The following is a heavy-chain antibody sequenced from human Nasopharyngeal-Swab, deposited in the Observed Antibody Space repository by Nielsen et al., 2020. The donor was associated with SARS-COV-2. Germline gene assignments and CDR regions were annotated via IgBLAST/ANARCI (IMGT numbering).Heavy chain of an antibody. CDR3: ARDLDSGSSDY. V-gene: IGHV3-33*01. Sequence: SLKISCAASGFTFSSYGMHWVRQAPGKGLEWVAVIWYDGSNKYYADSVKGRFTISRDNSKNTLYLQMNSLRAEDTAVYYCARDLDSGSSDYWGQGTLVTVSS. CDR1: GFTFSSYG. D-gene: IGHD1-26*01. J-gene: IGHJ4*02. CDR2: IWYDGSNK.